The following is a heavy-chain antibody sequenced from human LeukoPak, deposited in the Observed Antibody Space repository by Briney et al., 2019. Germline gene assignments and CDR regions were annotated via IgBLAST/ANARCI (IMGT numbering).Heavy chain of an antibody. CDR2: ISGSGGST. CDR3: AKSPSGYEHENFDY. Sequence: GGSLRLSCAASGFTLSSYAMSWVRQAPGKGLEWVSAISGSGGSTYYADSVKGRFTISRDNSKNTLYLQMNSLRAEDTAVYYCAKSPSGYEHENFDYWGQGTLVTVSS. D-gene: IGHD5-12*01. V-gene: IGHV3-23*01. J-gene: IGHJ4*02. CDR1: GFTLSSYA.